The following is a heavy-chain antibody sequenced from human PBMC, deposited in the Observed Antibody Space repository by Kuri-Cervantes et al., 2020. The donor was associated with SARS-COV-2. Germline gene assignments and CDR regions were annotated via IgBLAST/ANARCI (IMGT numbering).Heavy chain of an antibody. CDR2: ISAYNGHT. CDR3: ARERGSSSSGWSVHYYYYYMDV. J-gene: IGHJ6*03. D-gene: IGHD6-6*01. Sequence: ASVKVSCKASGYTFSNYGISWVRQAPGQGLEWMGWISAYNGHTNYAQKFQGRVTMTRDTSTSTVYMELSSLRSEDTAVYYCARERGSSSSGWSVHYYYYYMDVWGKGTTVTVSS. V-gene: IGHV1-18*01. CDR1: GYTFSNYG.